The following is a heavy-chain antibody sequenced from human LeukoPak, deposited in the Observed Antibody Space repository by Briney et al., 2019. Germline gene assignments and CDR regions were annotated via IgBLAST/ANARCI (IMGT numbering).Heavy chain of an antibody. D-gene: IGHD6-19*01. CDR1: GFTFSSYW. Sequence: GGSLRLSCAASGFTFSSYWMHWVRQAPGKGLEWVSCISSSSSYIYYADSLKGRFTISRDNAKNSLYLQMNSLSAEDTAVYYCARGSGQWLADVDYWGQGTLVTVSS. V-gene: IGHV3-21*01. CDR3: ARGSGQWLADVDY. CDR2: ISSSSSYI. J-gene: IGHJ4*02.